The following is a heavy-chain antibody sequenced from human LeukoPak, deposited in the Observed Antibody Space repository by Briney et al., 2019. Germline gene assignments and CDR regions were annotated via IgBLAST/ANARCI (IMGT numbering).Heavy chain of an antibody. D-gene: IGHD3-22*01. V-gene: IGHV1-46*01. CDR2: INPSGGST. CDR1: GYTFTSYY. CDR3: ARQWGDDSSGYYYPPPDY. Sequence: ASVKVSCKASGYTFTSYYMHWVRQAPGQGLEWMGIINPSGGSTSYAQKFQGRVTMTRDTSTSTVYMELSSLRSEDTAVYYCARQWGDDSSGYYYPPPDYWGQGTLVTVSS. J-gene: IGHJ4*02.